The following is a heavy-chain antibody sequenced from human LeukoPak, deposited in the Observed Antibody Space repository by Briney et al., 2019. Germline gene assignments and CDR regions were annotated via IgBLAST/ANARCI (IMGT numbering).Heavy chain of an antibody. CDR2: IRSKANSYAT. J-gene: IGHJ2*01. V-gene: IGHV3-73*01. CDR1: GFTFSGSA. D-gene: IGHD2-15*01. CDR3: TAHIVVVVATTAGFDL. Sequence: QPGGSLKLSCAASGFTFSGSAMHWVRQASGKGLEWVGRIRSKANSYATAYAASVKGRFTISRDDSKNTAYLQMNSLKTEDTAVYYCTAHIVVVVATTAGFDLWGRGTLVTVSS.